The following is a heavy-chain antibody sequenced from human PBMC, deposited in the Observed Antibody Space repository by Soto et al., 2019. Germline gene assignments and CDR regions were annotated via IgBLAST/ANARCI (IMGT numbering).Heavy chain of an antibody. CDR2: IYYSGST. Sequence: SETLSLTCTVSCGSISSYYWSWIRQPPGKGLEWIGYIYYSGSTNYNPSLKSRVTISVDTSKNQFSLKLSSVTAADTAVYYCARVGDSSGYYSYYYYGMDVWGQGTTVTVSS. J-gene: IGHJ6*02. CDR1: CGSISSYY. V-gene: IGHV4-59*08. D-gene: IGHD3-22*01. CDR3: ARVGDSSGYYSYYYYGMDV.